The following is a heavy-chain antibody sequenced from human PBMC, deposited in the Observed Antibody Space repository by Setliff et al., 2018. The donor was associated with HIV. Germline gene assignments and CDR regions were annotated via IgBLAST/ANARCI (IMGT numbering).Heavy chain of an antibody. CDR3: ARDFFLDY. CDR2: ISYDGSYK. V-gene: IGHV3-30*04. Sequence: GGSLRLSCAASGFTFRSYNMQWVRQAPGKGLEWVAVISYDGSYKYYADSVKGRFTISRDNAKNSLYLQMNSLRAEDTAVYYCARDFFLDYWGQGTLVTVSS. J-gene: IGHJ4*02. CDR1: GFTFRSYN.